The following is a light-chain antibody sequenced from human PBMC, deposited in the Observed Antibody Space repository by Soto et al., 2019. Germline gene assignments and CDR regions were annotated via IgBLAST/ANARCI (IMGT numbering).Light chain of an antibody. J-gene: IGKJ5*01. CDR1: QSVSSY. CDR2: DAS. CDR3: QQRSNWPRT. V-gene: IGKV3-11*01. Sequence: EIVLTQSPATLSLSPCDRATLSCRASQSVSSYLAWYQQKPGQAPRLLIYDASNRATGIPARFSGSGSGTDFTLTISSLEPEDFAVYYCQQRSNWPRTFGQGTRLEIK.